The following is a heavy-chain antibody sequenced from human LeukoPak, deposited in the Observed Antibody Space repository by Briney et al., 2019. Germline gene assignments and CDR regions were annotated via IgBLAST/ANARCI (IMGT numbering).Heavy chain of an antibody. V-gene: IGHV1-18*01. J-gene: IGHJ4*02. D-gene: IGHD1-26*01. CDR3: ARDVGNYYQFDY. CDR1: GYTFSSYG. CDR2: ISAYDGNT. Sequence: ASVKVSCKASGYTFSSYGISWVRQAPGQGLEWMGWISAYDGNTDYAQNLQGRVTMTTDTSTSTAYMELRSLRSDDTAVYYCARDVGNYYQFDYWGQGTLVTVSS.